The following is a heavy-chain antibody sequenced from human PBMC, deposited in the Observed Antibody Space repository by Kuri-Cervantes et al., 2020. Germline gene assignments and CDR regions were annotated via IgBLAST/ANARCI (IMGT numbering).Heavy chain of an antibody. CDR1: GFTFDDYA. Sequence: SLKISCAASGFTFDDYAMHWVRQAPGKGLEWVSGISWNSAGIGYADSVKGRFTISRDNSKNTLYLQMNSLRAEDTAVYYCAIIWFGELENMDVWGQGTTVTVSS. D-gene: IGHD3-10*01. CDR3: AIIWFGELENMDV. J-gene: IGHJ6*02. V-gene: IGHV3-9*01. CDR2: ISWNSAGI.